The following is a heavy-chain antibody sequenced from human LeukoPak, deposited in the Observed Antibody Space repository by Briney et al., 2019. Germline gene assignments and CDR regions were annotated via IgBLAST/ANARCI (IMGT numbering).Heavy chain of an antibody. Sequence: PSQTLSLTCTVSGGSISSGSYYWSWIRQPAGKGLEWIGRIYTSGSTNYNPSLKSRVTISVDTSKNQFSLKLSSVTAADTAVYYCATRHSIGYYASPAPFDIWGQGTMVTVSS. J-gene: IGHJ3*02. CDR1: GGSISSGSYY. V-gene: IGHV4-61*02. D-gene: IGHD3-22*01. CDR2: IYTSGST. CDR3: ATRHSIGYYASPAPFDI.